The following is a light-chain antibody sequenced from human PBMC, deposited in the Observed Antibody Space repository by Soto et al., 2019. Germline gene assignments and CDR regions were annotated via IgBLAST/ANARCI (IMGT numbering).Light chain of an antibody. CDR2: EAS. CDR3: QQLYTLPFT. J-gene: IGKJ5*01. CDR1: HDISTF. Sequence: DIQLTQSPSLLSASIGDRVTITCRASHDISTFLAWYQQKPGKAHKLLIYEASTLQSGVPSRFSGSGSGTEFTLTIRGLLPEDFAAYHCQQLYTLPFTFGQGTRLEIK. V-gene: IGKV1-9*01.